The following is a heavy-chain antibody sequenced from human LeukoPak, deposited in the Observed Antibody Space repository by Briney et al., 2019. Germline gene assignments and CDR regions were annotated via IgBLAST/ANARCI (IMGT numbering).Heavy chain of an antibody. J-gene: IGHJ4*02. CDR3: SRSLDY. CDR1: GFPFSDYW. Sequence: GGSLRLSCAASGFPFSDYWMDWVRQASGKGMEWVANIKQDGSEHYYADSVKGRFTISRDNAKNSLYLEMNSLRAEDTAVYYCSRSLDYWGQGALVTVSS. V-gene: IGHV3-7*01. CDR2: IKQDGSEH.